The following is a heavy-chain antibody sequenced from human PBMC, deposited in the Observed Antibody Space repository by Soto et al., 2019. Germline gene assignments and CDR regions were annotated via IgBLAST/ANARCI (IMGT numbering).Heavy chain of an antibody. CDR2: FDPEDGET. D-gene: IGHD6-19*01. CDR1: GHTLTELS. Sequence: QVQLLQSGAEVKKPGASVKVSCKVSGHTLTELSMHWVRQAPGRGLEWMGGFDPEDGETIFAQKVKGRVTMTEDTSTDSTYMELTSLRSEDTAVYYCAAVVTRWLHSPFDYWCQGTLVTISS. V-gene: IGHV1-24*01. J-gene: IGHJ4*02. CDR3: AAVVTRWLHSPFDY.